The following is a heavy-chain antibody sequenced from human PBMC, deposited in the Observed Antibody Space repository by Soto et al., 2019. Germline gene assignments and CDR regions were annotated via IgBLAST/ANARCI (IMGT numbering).Heavy chain of an antibody. CDR1: GGSVNTANYF. D-gene: IGHD4-17*01. Sequence: QVRLEESGPGLVKPSETLSLICSVSGGSVNTANYFWNWIRHHPENGLEWIGYIYYSGSTRYNPSFKPRAPLSIVTFKTHFSLRLNSLTVADTTVYFCARAADYGGSRGGMDVWGRGTTVTVSS. CDR3: ARAADYGGSRGGMDV. V-gene: IGHV4-31*03. J-gene: IGHJ6*02. CDR2: IYYSGST.